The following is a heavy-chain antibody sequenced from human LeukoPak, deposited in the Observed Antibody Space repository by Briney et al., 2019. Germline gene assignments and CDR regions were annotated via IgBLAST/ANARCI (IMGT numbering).Heavy chain of an antibody. CDR2: IYYSGST. CDR3: AAGDDYYYYYMDV. V-gene: IGHV4-39*01. Sequence: PSETLSLTCTVSGGSIRSSSYYWGWIRQPPGKGLEWIGSIYYSGSTYYNPSLKSRVTISVDTSKNQFSLKLSSVTAADTAVYYCAAGDDYYYYYMDVWGKGTTVTVSS. CDR1: GGSIRSSSYY. D-gene: IGHD7-27*01. J-gene: IGHJ6*03.